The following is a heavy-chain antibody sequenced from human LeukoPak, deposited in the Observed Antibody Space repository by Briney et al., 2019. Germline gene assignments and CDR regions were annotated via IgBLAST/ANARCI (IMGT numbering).Heavy chain of an antibody. CDR1: GFTFISSA. V-gene: IGHV3-30*02. CDR3: AKDGSWSCTD. Sequence: GGSLRLSCGASGFTFISSAMHWVRQGPGKGLEWVAYIAHHGNNKYYADSVKGRFTISRDNSKGSLYLQMNSLRADDTAVYYCAKDGSWSCTDWGQGTLVRVSS. D-gene: IGHD2-8*02. J-gene: IGHJ4*02. CDR2: IAHHGNNK.